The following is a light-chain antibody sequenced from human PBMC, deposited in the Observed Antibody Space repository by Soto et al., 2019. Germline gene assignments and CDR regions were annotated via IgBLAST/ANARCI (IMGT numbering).Light chain of an antibody. CDR2: GAS. Sequence: EIVLTQSPATLSVSQGGRAALSRRPSQSVGINLAWYQQKPGQAPGLLIYGASTRATGIPARFSGSGSGTEFTLTISSLQSEDFAVYYCQQYNNWPPITFGQGTRLEIK. CDR3: QQYNNWPPIT. J-gene: IGKJ5*01. V-gene: IGKV3-15*01. CDR1: QSVGIN.